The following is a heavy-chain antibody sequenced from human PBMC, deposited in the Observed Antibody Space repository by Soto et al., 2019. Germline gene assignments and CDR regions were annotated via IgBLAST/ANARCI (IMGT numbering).Heavy chain of an antibody. CDR3: ARESPDGDCYE. V-gene: IGHV4-59*12. Sequence: SETLSLTCTVSGGSISSYYWSWIRQPPGKGLEWIGYIYYSGSTYYNPSLKSRVTISVDTSKNQFSLKLSSVTAADTAVYYCARESPDGDCYEWGQGTLVTVSS. D-gene: IGHD2-21*02. J-gene: IGHJ4*02. CDR1: GGSISSYY. CDR2: IYYSGST.